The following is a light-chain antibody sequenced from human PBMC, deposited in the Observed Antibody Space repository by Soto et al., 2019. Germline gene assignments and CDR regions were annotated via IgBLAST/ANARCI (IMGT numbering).Light chain of an antibody. CDR3: AAWDDSLNVVV. Sequence: QAVVTQPPSASGTPGQRVTISCSGSSYNIGSNTVNWYQQLPGTAPKLLIYSNNQRPSGVPDRFSGSKSGTSASLAISGLQSEDEADYYCAAWDDSLNVVVFGGGTQLTVL. CDR1: SYNIGSNT. J-gene: IGLJ2*01. CDR2: SNN. V-gene: IGLV1-44*01.